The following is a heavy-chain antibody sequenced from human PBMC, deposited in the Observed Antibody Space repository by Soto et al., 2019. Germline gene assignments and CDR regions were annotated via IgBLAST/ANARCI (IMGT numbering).Heavy chain of an antibody. CDR2: ISYDGGNQ. CDR3: ARDRSSTYYYYGMDL. J-gene: IGHJ6*02. CDR1: GFSFNRHG. D-gene: IGHD6-19*01. V-gene: IGHV3-30-3*01. Sequence: TGGSLRLSCEASGFSFNRHGIHWVRQAPGKGLEWVAVISYDGGNQAYADSVKGRFSISRDNSKNTVYLQMNSLRAEDTAVYYCARDRSSTYYYYGMDLWGQGTTVTVSS.